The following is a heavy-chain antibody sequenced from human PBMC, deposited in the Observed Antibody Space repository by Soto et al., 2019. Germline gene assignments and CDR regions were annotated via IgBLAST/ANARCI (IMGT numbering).Heavy chain of an antibody. V-gene: IGHV3-30-3*01. Sequence: QVQLVESGGGVVQPGRSLRLSCAASGFTFSSYAMHWVRQAPGKGLEWVAGISYDGSNKYYADSVKGRFTISRDKSKNTLYLQMNSLRAEDTAVYYCARGLYSSSWYLRGWYYYGMDVWGQGTTVTVSS. D-gene: IGHD6-13*01. CDR1: GFTFSSYA. J-gene: IGHJ6*02. CDR2: ISYDGSNK. CDR3: ARGLYSSSWYLRGWYYYGMDV.